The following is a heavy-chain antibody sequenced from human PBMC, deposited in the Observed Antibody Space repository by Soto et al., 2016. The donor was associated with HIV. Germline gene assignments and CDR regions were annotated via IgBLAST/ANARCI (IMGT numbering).Heavy chain of an antibody. V-gene: IGHV3-66*01. Sequence: LVESGGGLVQSGGSLRVSCEVSGFPVSSNYMNWVRQAPGKGLEWVSVIYSGGTPYYADSVKGRFTISKDNSKNIVYLQMNCLRAEDTAVYFCASSYCSSGSCYLDDWGQGTQVTVAS. D-gene: IGHD2-15*01. CDR1: GFPVSSNY. CDR2: IYSGGTP. J-gene: IGHJ4*02. CDR3: ASSYCSSGSCYLDD.